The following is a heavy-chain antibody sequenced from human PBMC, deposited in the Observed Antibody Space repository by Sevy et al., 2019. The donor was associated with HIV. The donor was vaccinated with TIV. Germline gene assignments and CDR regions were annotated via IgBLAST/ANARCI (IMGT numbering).Heavy chain of an antibody. Sequence: SGPTLVKPTQTLTLTCTFSGFSLSTSGVGVGWTRQPPGKALEWLALIYWNDDKRYSPSLKSRLTITKDTSKNQVVLTMTNMDPVDTATYYCAHLLYSSSWIRSERFDPWGQGTLVTVSS. D-gene: IGHD6-13*01. CDR1: GFSLSTSGVG. J-gene: IGHJ5*02. V-gene: IGHV2-5*01. CDR2: IYWNDDK. CDR3: AHLLYSSSWIRSERFDP.